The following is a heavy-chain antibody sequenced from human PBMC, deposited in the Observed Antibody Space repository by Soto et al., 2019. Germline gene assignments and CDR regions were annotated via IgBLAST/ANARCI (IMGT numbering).Heavy chain of an antibody. V-gene: IGHV4-59*12. Sequence: LSLTCTVSGGAISSYYWSWIRQPPGKGLEWIGYIYYSGSTNYNPSLKSRVTISVDTSKNQFSLKLSSVTAADTAVYYCARVSVVVPAAHYYFDYWGQGTLVTVSS. J-gene: IGHJ4*02. CDR2: IYYSGST. CDR1: GGAISSYY. D-gene: IGHD2-2*01. CDR3: ARVSVVVPAAHYYFDY.